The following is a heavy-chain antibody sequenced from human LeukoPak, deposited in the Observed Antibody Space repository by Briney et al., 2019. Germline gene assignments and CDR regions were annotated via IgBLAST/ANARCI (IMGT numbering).Heavy chain of an antibody. D-gene: IGHD4-11*01. Sequence: GGSRRLSCAASGFTFSSYRMNWVRQAPGKGLVWVSRINSDGSSTSYADSVKGRFTISRDNAKNTLYLQMNSLRDEDTAVYYCARGTTRVSPGYWGQGTLVTVSS. V-gene: IGHV3-74*01. CDR1: GFTFSSYR. CDR2: INSDGSST. CDR3: ARGTTRVSPGY. J-gene: IGHJ4*02.